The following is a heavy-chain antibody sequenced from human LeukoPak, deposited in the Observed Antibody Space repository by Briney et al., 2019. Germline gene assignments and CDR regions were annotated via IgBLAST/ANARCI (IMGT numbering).Heavy chain of an antibody. CDR1: GFTFGSYA. Sequence: GGSLRLSCAASGFTFGSYAMSWVRQAPGKGLEWVSGITESGINTYSADSVKGRFIISRDNSKNTLYLQMNSLRPEDTAVYYCTKVVDFPYWGQGTLVTVSS. D-gene: IGHD3-3*01. V-gene: IGHV3-23*01. J-gene: IGHJ4*02. CDR3: TKVVDFPY. CDR2: ITESGINT.